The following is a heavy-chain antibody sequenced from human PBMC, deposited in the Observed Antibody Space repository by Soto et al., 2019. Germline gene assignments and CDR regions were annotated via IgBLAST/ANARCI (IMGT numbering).Heavy chain of an antibody. V-gene: IGHV1-18*01. J-gene: IGHJ4*02. Sequence: QVQLVQSGVEVKKPGASVKVSCKVSGYIFTSYGISWVRQAPGQGLEWMGWISAYNGDRKYAEKLQGRVTMTTDTSXXTAYMELRSLRSDDTAVYYCARLYIGSDFGYSFDYWGQGTLVTVSS. CDR2: ISAYNGDR. D-gene: IGHD5-12*01. CDR1: GYIFTSYG. CDR3: ARLYIGSDFGYSFDY.